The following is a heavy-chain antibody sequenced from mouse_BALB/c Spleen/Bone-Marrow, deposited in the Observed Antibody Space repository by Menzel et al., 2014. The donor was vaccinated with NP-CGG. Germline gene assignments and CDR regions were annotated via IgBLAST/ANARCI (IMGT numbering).Heavy chain of an antibody. J-gene: IGHJ3*01. CDR1: GFSLTDCG. CDR2: IWGGGST. CDR3: ARIYFDFDGFAY. Sequence: QVQLQQSGPGLVSPSQSLSITCTVSGFSLTDCGVSWIRQPPGKGLEWLGVIWGGGSTYYNSALKSRLSISKDNSKSQVFLKMNSQQTDDTAMYYCARIYFDFDGFAYRGQGTLVTVSA. V-gene: IGHV2-6-5*01. D-gene: IGHD2-4*01.